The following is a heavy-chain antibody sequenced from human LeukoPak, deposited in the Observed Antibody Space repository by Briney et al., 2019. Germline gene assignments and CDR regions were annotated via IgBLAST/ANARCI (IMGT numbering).Heavy chain of an antibody. CDR1: GYSFTSQD. V-gene: IGHV1-3*03. J-gene: IGHJ4*02. CDR2: INPDNGDT. CDR3: TLYNY. Sequence: ASVKVSCKTSGYSFTSQDMHWVRQAPGQSLEWMRCINPDNGDTQYSQEFQGRVTITRDTSATTAYMELSSLRSDDMAVYYCTLYNYWGQGTLVTVSS. D-gene: IGHD2-2*02.